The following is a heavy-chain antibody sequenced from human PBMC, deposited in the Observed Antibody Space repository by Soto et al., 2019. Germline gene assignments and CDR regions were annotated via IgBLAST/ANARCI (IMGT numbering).Heavy chain of an antibody. J-gene: IGHJ6*02. CDR2: IIPIFGTA. D-gene: IGHD3-10*01. Sequence: SVKCSCNASVDTFSGYAISWVRQAPGQGLEWMGGIIPIFGTANYAQKFQGRVTITADKSTSTAYMELSSLRSEDTAVYYCAREDGLWFGELLGYYYGMDVWGQGTTVTVSS. CDR1: VDTFSGYA. V-gene: IGHV1-69*06. CDR3: AREDGLWFGELLGYYYGMDV.